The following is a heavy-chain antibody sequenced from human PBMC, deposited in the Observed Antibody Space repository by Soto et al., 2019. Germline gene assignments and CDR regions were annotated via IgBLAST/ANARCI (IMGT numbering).Heavy chain of an antibody. CDR3: ARVYSGSYSDY. V-gene: IGHV4-4*02. CDR1: GGYIRSNNW. J-gene: IGHJ4*02. Sequence: SEPLSLTCAVTGGYIRSNNWRSWVRQPPGKGLEWIGEIFHSGSTHYNPSLKTRVTISVDKSKNQFSLKLSSVTAADAAVYYCARVYSGSYSDYWGQGTLVTVS. CDR2: IFHSGST. D-gene: IGHD1-26*01.